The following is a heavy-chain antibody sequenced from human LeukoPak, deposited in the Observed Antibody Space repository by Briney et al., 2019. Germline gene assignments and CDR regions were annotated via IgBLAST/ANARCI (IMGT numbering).Heavy chain of an antibody. V-gene: IGHV3-30-3*01. CDR1: GFTFSSYA. CDR3: ARDSPHCSGGSCYDHP. Sequence: GRSLRLSCAASGFTFSSYAMHWVRQAPGKGLEWVAVISYDGSNKYYADSVKGRFTISRDNSKNTLYLQMNSLRAEDTAVYYCARDSPHCSGGSCYDHPWGQGTLVTVSS. CDR2: ISYDGSNK. D-gene: IGHD2-15*01. J-gene: IGHJ5*02.